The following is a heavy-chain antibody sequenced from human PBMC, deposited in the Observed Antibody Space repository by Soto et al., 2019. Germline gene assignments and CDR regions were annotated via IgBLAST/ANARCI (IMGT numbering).Heavy chain of an antibody. V-gene: IGHV3-30*18. Sequence: HPGGSLRLSCAASGFTFSIYGMHWVRQAPGKGLEWVAIISYDGSNKYYADSVKGRFTISRDNSKNTLYLQMNSLRAEDTAVYYCAKDPRLYCSGGSCYPGDYFDYWGQGT. CDR1: GFTFSIYG. D-gene: IGHD2-15*01. J-gene: IGHJ4*02. CDR2: ISYDGSNK. CDR3: AKDPRLYCSGGSCYPGDYFDY.